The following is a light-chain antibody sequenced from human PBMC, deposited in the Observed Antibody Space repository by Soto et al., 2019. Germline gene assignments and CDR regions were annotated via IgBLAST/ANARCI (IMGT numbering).Light chain of an antibody. Sequence: ENVLTQSPGTLSLSPGERATLSCRASQTITGNYLAWYQQKPGQAPRLLVHGASSRATDIPDRFSGSGSGTDLTLTIRTLEPEDFAVYYCHRYGPSQPPGSSPLPFGGGNKVEIK. V-gene: IGKV3-20*01. CDR3: HRYGPSQPPGSSPLP. CDR1: QTITGNY. J-gene: IGKJ4*01. CDR2: GAS.